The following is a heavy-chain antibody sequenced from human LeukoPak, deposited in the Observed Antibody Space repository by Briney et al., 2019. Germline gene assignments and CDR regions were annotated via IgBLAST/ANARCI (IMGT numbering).Heavy chain of an antibody. J-gene: IGHJ2*01. V-gene: IGHV4-59*01. CDR1: GGSISSYY. CDR2: IYCSGST. Sequence: SETLSLTCTVSGGSISSYYWSWIRQPPGKGLEWIGYIYCSGSTNYNPSLKSRVTISVDTSKNQFSLKLSSVTAADTAVYYCARAVVIPAAIDWYFDLWGRGTLVTVSS. CDR3: ARAVVIPAAIDWYFDL. D-gene: IGHD2-2*02.